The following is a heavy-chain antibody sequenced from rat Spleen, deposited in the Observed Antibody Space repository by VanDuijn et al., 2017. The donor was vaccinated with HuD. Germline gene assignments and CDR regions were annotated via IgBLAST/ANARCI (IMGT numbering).Heavy chain of an antibody. V-gene: IGHV5-20*01. Sequence: EVQLVESGGGLVQPGRSLKLSCAASGFSFSDHYMAWVRQAPTKGLEWVASINYDGSNTYYRDSVKGRFTISRDNAKSSLYLLMYSLRSEDTATYYCARHGQIYNYGGYYPSGVMDAWGQGVSVTVSS. CDR2: INYDGSNT. J-gene: IGHJ4*01. CDR3: ARHGQIYNYGGYYPSGVMDA. D-gene: IGHD1-12*03. CDR1: GFSFSDHY.